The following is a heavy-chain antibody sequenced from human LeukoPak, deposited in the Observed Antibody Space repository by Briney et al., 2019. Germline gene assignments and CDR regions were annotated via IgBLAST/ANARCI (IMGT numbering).Heavy chain of an antibody. D-gene: IGHD2-15*01. CDR1: GGSFSGYY. J-gene: IGHJ3*02. CDR2: INHSGST. Sequence: SETLSLTCAVYGGSFSGYYWIWIRQPPGKGLEGIGEINHSGSTNYNPSLKSRVTISVDTSKNQFSLTLSSVTAADTAVYSCARGPYCSGGSCYSGAFDIWGQGTMVTVSS. V-gene: IGHV4-34*01. CDR3: ARGPYCSGGSCYSGAFDI.